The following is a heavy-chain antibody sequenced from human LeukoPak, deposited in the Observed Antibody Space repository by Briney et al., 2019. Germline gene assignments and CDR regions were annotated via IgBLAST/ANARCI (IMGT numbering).Heavy chain of an antibody. CDR2: ISSSSSYI. CDR1: GFMFSNYS. D-gene: IGHD3-10*01. Sequence: GGSLRLSCAASGFMFSNYSMNWVRQAPGKGLEWVSSISSSSSYIYYADSVKGRFTISRDNSKNTLYLQMNSLRAEDTAVYYCAGYYYGSGSYRYYYYYYMDVWGKGTTVTISS. J-gene: IGHJ6*03. CDR3: AGYYYGSGSYRYYYYYYMDV. V-gene: IGHV3-21*04.